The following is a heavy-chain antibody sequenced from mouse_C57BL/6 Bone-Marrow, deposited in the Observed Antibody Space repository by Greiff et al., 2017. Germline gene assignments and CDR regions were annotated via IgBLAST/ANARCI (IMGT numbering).Heavy chain of an antibody. Sequence: EVKLMDSGGDLVKPGGSLKLSCAASGFTFSSYGMSWVRQTPDKRLEWVATISSGGSYTYYPDSVKGRFTISRDNAKNTLYLQMSSLKSEDTAMXYCARQGYYSNSYAMDYWGQGTSVTVSS. J-gene: IGHJ4*01. D-gene: IGHD2-5*01. CDR3: ARQGYYSNSYAMDY. CDR1: GFTFSSYG. CDR2: ISSGGSYT. V-gene: IGHV5-6*01.